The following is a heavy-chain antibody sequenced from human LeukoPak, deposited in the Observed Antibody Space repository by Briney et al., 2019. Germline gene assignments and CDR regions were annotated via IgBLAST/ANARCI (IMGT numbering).Heavy chain of an antibody. D-gene: IGHD6-19*01. CDR2: MRYDGSNK. Sequence: PGGSLRLSCAASGFTFSNYGMHWVRQAPGEGLEWMALMRYDGSNKYYADSVKGRFTISRDNSKNTLYLQMNSLRAEDTAVYYCAKESTAYSSGWDPALDYWGQGTLVTVSS. V-gene: IGHV3-30*02. CDR1: GFTFSNYG. CDR3: AKESTAYSSGWDPALDY. J-gene: IGHJ4*02.